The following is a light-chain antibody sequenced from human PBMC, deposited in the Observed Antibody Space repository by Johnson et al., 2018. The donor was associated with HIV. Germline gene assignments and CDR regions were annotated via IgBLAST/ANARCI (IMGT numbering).Light chain of an antibody. CDR3: GTWDSSLTSDV. CDR1: SSNIGSNF. Sequence: QSVLTQPPSVSAAPGQKVTISCSGSSSNIGSNFVSWYQQVPGTAPKLLIYDNNKRPSGIPGRFSGSKSGPSATLGITGLQTGDEADYDCGTWDSSLTSDVFGAGTKVTVL. V-gene: IGLV1-51*01. J-gene: IGLJ1*01. CDR2: DNN.